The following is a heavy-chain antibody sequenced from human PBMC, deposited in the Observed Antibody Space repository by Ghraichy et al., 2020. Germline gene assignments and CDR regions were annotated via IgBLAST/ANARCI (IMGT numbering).Heavy chain of an antibody. Sequence: GGSLRLSCTTSGFTFGDYAMSWFRQAPGKGLEWVGFIRSKADGETTQYGASVRGRFTISRDDSKGIAYLQMNSLKTADSAVYYCVRDRPLDHWGRGALVTVSS. CDR2: IRSKADGETT. CDR3: VRDRPLDH. CDR1: GFTFGDYA. J-gene: IGHJ4*02. V-gene: IGHV3-49*03.